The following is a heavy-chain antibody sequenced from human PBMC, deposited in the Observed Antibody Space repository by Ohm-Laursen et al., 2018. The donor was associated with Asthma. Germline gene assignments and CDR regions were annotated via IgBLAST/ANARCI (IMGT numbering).Heavy chain of an antibody. D-gene: IGHD3-10*01. J-gene: IGHJ6*02. V-gene: IGHV1-69*01. Sequence: GSSVKVSCKASGGTFSSYAISWVRQAPGQGLEWMGGIIPIFGTANYAQKFQGRVTITADESTSTAYMELSSLRSEDTAVYYCARVGLGSGSYYYYYGMDVWGQGTTVTVSS. CDR3: ARVGLGSGSYYYYYGMDV. CDR2: IIPIFGTA. CDR1: GGTFSSYA.